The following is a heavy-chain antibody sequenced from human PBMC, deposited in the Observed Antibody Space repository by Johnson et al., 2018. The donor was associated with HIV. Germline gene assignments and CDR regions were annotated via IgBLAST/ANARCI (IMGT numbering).Heavy chain of an antibody. CDR1: GFTFSSYA. J-gene: IGHJ3*02. Sequence: EQLVESGGGLVKPGGSLRLSCAASGFTFSSYAMHWVRQATGKGLEWVSAIGTAGDTYYPGSVKGRFTISRENAKNSLYLQMNSLRAGDTAVYYCAREEANGAFDIWGQGTMVTVSS. CDR3: AREEANGAFDI. V-gene: IGHV3-13*01. CDR2: IGTAGDT.